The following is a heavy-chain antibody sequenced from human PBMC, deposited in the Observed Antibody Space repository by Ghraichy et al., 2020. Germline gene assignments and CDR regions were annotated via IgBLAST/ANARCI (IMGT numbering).Heavy chain of an antibody. D-gene: IGHD3-3*01. V-gene: IGHV1-3*01. CDR3: ASGVLRFLEWLETPTTPFDY. Sequence: ASVKVSCKASGYTFTSYAMHWVRQAPGQRLEWMGWINAGNGNTKYSQKFQDRVTITRDTSASTAYMELSSLRSEDTAVYYCASGVLRFLEWLETPTTPFDYWGQGTLVTVSS. J-gene: IGHJ4*02. CDR2: INAGNGNT. CDR1: GYTFTSYA.